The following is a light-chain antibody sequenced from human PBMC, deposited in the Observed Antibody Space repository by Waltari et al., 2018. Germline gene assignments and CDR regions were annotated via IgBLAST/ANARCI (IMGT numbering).Light chain of an antibody. CDR3: ALYMGSDIWV. Sequence: QTVVTHDPPLSVSPGRTVTLPCSLSYCSLSTTSLPPWYQQTPGQAPRTLVYKANARSSGVPDRFSGSILGNTAALTITGAQADDESDYYCALYMGSDIWVFGGGTRLTVL. CDR1: YCSLSTTSL. CDR2: KAN. V-gene: IGLV8-61*01. J-gene: IGLJ3*02.